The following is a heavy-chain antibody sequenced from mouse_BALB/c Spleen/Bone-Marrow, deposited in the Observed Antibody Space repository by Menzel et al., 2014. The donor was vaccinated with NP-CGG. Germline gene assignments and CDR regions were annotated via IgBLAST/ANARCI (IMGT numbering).Heavy chain of an antibody. V-gene: IGHV1-85*01. J-gene: IGHJ3*01. Sequence: QVQLQQSGAELVKPGALVKLSCKASGYTFTSYDINWVRQRPEQGLEWIGWIFPGDGGTKCNEKFKGKATLTTDKSSSTAYMQLNRLTFEDSAVYFCARNYRYAWFAYWGQGTLVTVSA. D-gene: IGHD2-14*01. CDR1: GYTFTSYD. CDR3: ARNYRYAWFAY. CDR2: IFPGDGGT.